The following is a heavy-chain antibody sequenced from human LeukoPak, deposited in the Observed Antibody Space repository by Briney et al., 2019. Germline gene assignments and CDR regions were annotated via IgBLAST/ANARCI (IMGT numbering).Heavy chain of an antibody. CDR2: IYYSGST. CDR3: ARGMTTGWFDP. CDR1: GGSISSYF. D-gene: IGHD4-17*01. V-gene: IGHV4-59*12. Sequence: SETLSLTCTVSGGSISSYFWSWIRQPPGKGLEWIGYIYYSGSTNYNPSLKSRVTISVDTSKNQFSLKLSSVTAADTAVYYCARGMTTGWFDPWGQGTLVTVSS. J-gene: IGHJ5*02.